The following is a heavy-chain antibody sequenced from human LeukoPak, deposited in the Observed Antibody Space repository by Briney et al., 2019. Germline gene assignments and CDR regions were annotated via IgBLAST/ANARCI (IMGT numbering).Heavy chain of an antibody. CDR2: INHSGST. Sequence: PSETLSLTCAVYGGSFSGYYWSWIRQPPGKGLEWIGEINHSGSTNYNPSLKSRVTISVDTSKNQFSLKLSSVTAEDTAVYYCARGFSPPFDPWGQGTLVTVSS. J-gene: IGHJ5*02. CDR3: ARGFSPPFDP. V-gene: IGHV4-34*01. CDR1: GGSFSGYY.